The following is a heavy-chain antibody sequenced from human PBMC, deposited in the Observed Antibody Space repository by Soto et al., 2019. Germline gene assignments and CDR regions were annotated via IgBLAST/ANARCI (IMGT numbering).Heavy chain of an antibody. J-gene: IGHJ6*02. CDR2: ISSNGGFT. D-gene: IGHD2-2*01. Sequence: PGGSLRLSCSASGFTFSNYALHWARQAPGKGLAYVSSISSNGGFTYYPDSVKGRFTISRDNSKNTLSLQMTSLRPEDTAVYYCVTTGHCSGTRCYEFRDYYYGMDVWGQGTTVTVSS. CDR1: GFTFSNYA. V-gene: IGHV3-64D*06. CDR3: VTTGHCSGTRCYEFRDYYYGMDV.